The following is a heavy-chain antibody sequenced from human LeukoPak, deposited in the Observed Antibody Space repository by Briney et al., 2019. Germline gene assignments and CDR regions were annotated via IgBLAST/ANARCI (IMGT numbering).Heavy chain of an antibody. CDR1: GFIFSIYW. CDR3: ARLHSAVYYGDAFDI. J-gene: IGHJ3*02. CDR2: IKEDGSEK. D-gene: IGHD3-10*01. Sequence: GGCLRLSRAVSGFIFSIYWIPGVRQARGRALVGVVKIKEDGSEKYSVDSVKGRFTVSIDNVKNSLFLQMNSLRVRDTAAYYCARLHSAVYYGDAFDIWGQGTMVTVSS. V-gene: IGHV3-7*03.